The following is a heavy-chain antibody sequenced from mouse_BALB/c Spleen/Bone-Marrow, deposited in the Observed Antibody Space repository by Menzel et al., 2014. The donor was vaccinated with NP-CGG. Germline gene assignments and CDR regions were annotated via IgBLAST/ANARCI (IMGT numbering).Heavy chain of an antibody. V-gene: IGHV1S16*01. CDR3: TIEYWITSKDYYALDY. CDR1: GNTFTTYW. Sequence: QAQPKQSGAELVKPGASAKSSCNVSGNTFTTYWMHWVRLRPGQGFEWIGEINPSNGGTKNNEKFKRKATLTVEKSSSTAYMQPSSLKSEDSAVYYCTIEYWITSKDYYALDYWGQGTSVTVSS. D-gene: IGHD2-4*01. CDR2: INPSNGGT. J-gene: IGHJ4*01.